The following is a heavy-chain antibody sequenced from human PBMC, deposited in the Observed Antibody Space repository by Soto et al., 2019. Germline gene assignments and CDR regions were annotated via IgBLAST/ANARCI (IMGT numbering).Heavy chain of an antibody. CDR1: GYSFTSYW. CDR2: IYPGDSDT. CDR3: AKSGGDSYHGMDV. V-gene: IGHV5-51*01. Sequence: GASLKISCKGSGYSFTSYWICWVRQMPGKGLEWMGIIYPGDSDTRYSPSFQGQVTISADKSISTAYLQWSSLKASDTAMYYCAKSGGDSYHGMDVWGQGTTVTVSS. D-gene: IGHD2-15*01. J-gene: IGHJ6*02.